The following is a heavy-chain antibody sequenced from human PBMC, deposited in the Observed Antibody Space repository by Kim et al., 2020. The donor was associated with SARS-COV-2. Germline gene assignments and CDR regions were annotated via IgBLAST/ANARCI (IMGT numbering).Heavy chain of an antibody. V-gene: IGHV4-59*13. CDR3: ARWPLSGSYPFDY. CDR1: GGSISSYY. Sequence: SETLSLTCTVSGGSISSYYWSWIRQPPGKGLEWIGYIYYSGSTNYNPSLKSRVTISVDTSKNQFSLKLSSVTAADTAVYYCARWPLSGSYPFDYWGQGTLVTVSS. CDR2: IYYSGST. D-gene: IGHD1-26*01. J-gene: IGHJ4*02.